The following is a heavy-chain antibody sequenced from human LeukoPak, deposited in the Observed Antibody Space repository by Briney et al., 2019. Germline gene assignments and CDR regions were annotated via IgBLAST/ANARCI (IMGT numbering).Heavy chain of an antibody. J-gene: IGHJ6*03. CDR2: IRYDGSNK. CDR3: AKDSIFGTIYYYYMDV. CDR1: GFTFSSYG. D-gene: IGHD3-3*01. V-gene: IGHV3-30*02. Sequence: GGSLRLSCAASGFTFSSYGMHWVRQAPGKGLEGVAFIRYDGSNKYYADSVKGRFTISRDNSKNTLYLQMNSLRAEDTAVYYCAKDSIFGTIYYYYMDVWGEGTMVTVSS.